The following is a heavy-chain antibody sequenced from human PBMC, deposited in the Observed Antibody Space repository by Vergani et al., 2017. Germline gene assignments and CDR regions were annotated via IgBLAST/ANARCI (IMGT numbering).Heavy chain of an antibody. D-gene: IGHD1-7*01. Sequence: QVQLQESGPGLVKPSETLSLTCTVSGGSISSYYWSWIRQPPGKGLEWIGYIYYSGSTYYNPSLKSRVTISVDTSKNQFSLKLSSVTAADTAVYYCARRVITGTTCFDYWGQGTLVTVSS. CDR2: IYYSGST. V-gene: IGHV4-59*04. CDR1: GGSISSYY. CDR3: ARRVITGTTCFDY. J-gene: IGHJ4*02.